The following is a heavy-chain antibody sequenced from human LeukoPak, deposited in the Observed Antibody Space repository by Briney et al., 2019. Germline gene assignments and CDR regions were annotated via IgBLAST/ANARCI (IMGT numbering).Heavy chain of an antibody. CDR2: IKSETNGGTA. Sequence: PGGSLRLSCAVSGLTFSNAWMNWVRQAPGKGLEWVAHIKSETNGGTADYAAAVEGRFTISRDDSKNTLYLQMNSLKIEDTAVYFCTTNPGSWGDFWGQESLVTVSS. D-gene: IGHD2-15*01. J-gene: IGHJ4*02. CDR3: TTNPGSWGDF. CDR1: GLTFSNAW. V-gene: IGHV3-15*07.